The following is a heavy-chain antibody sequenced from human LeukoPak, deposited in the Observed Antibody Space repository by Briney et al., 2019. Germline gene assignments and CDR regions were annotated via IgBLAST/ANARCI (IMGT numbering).Heavy chain of an antibody. V-gene: IGHV3-33*01. D-gene: IGHD5-18*01. J-gene: IGHJ6*04. Sequence: PGGSLRLSCAASGFTFSSYGMHWVRQAPGKGLGWVAVIWYDGSNKYYADSVKGRFTISRDNSKNTLYLQMNSLRAEDTAVYYCARDAGYSYGYIYYYYGMDVWGKGTTVTVSS. CDR2: IWYDGSNK. CDR1: GFTFSSYG. CDR3: ARDAGYSYGYIYYYYGMDV.